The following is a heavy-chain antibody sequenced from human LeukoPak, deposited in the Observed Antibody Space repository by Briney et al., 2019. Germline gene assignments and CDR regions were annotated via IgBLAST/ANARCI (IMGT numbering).Heavy chain of an antibody. CDR1: GGSFSGYY. D-gene: IGHD3-10*01. V-gene: IGHV4-34*01. Sequence: SETLSLTCAVYGGSFSGYYWSWIRQPPGKGLEWIGEINHSGSTNYNPSLKSRVTISVDTSKNQFSLKLSSVTAADTAVYYCARRVHYYGSGSYYNRLDYWGQGTLVTVSS. CDR3: ARRVHYYGSGSYYNRLDY. CDR2: INHSGST. J-gene: IGHJ4*02.